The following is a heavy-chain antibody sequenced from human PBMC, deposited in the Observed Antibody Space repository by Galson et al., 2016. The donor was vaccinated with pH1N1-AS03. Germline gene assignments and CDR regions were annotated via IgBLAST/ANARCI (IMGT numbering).Heavy chain of an antibody. CDR2: IIIGRGLPP. V-gene: IGHV4-34*12. CDR1: RGSFGGAY. J-gene: IGHJ4*02. CDR3: ARRPTGIDY. D-gene: IGHD3-10*01. Sequence: SETLSLTCTVSRGSFGGAYWTWIRQPPGKGLEWIGEIIIGRGLPPTYTPSLKRRVTISIDTSRGELSLKLRSVTAADTGVYYCARRPTGIDYWGQGVQVTVSP.